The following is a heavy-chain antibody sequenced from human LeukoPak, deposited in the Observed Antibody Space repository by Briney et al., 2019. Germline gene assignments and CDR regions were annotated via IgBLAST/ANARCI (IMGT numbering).Heavy chain of an antibody. CDR2: IKQDGGEK. J-gene: IGHJ4*02. V-gene: IGHV3-7*01. CDR1: RFTFRNYW. D-gene: IGHD3-10*01. Sequence: GGSLRLSCAASRFTFRNYWMTWVRQAPGKGLEWVANIKQDGGEKYYVDSVKGRFTISRDNAKNSLYLQMNSLRAEDTAVYYCARGPRGYFDYWGQGTLVTVSS. CDR3: ARGPRGYFDY.